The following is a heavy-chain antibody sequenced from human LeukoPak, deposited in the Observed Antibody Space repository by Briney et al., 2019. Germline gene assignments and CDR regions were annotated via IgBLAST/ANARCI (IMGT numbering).Heavy chain of an antibody. CDR1: GFTFSSYA. V-gene: IGHV3-21*01. D-gene: IGHD3-3*01. CDR3: ARDIRAYYDFWSGYYSGWFDP. Sequence: GGSLRLSCAASGFTFSSYAMHWVRQAPGKGLEWVSSISSSSSYIYYADSVKGRFTISRDNAKNSLYLQMNSLRAEDTAVYYCARDIRAYYDFWSGYYSGWFDPWGQGTLVTVSS. CDR2: ISSSSSYI. J-gene: IGHJ5*02.